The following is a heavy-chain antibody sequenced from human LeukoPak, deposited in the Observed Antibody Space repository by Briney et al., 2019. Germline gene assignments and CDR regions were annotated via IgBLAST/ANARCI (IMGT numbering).Heavy chain of an antibody. CDR1: GGSISSGGYS. Sequence: SETLSLTCAVSGGSISSGGYSWSWIRQPPGKGLEWIGYIYHSGSTYYNPSLKSRVTISVDTSKNQFSLKLSSVTAADTAVYYCARSTVAGTRKVDYWGQGTLVTVSS. CDR2: IYHSGST. J-gene: IGHJ4*02. V-gene: IGHV4-30-2*01. CDR3: ARSTVAGTRKVDY. D-gene: IGHD6-19*01.